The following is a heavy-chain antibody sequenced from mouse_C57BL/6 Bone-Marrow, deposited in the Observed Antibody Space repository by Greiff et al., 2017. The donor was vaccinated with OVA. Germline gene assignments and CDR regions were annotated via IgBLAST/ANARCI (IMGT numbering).Heavy chain of an antibody. V-gene: IGHV5-6*01. Sequence: EVQVVESGGDLVKPGGSLKLSCAASGFTFSSYGMSWVRQTPDKRLEWVATISSGGSYTYYPDSVKGRFTISRDNAKNTLYLQMSSLKSEDTAMYYCGRAYASGAYWGQGTLGTVSA. CDR2: ISSGGSYT. D-gene: IGHD2-12*01. J-gene: IGHJ3*01. CDR3: GRAYASGAY. CDR1: GFTFSSYG.